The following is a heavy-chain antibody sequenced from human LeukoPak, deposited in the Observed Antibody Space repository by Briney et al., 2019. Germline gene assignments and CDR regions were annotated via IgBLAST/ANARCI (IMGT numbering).Heavy chain of an antibody. V-gene: IGHV3-30*02. D-gene: IGHD3-3*01. CDR1: GFTFSSYG. J-gene: IGHJ5*02. CDR3: AKVLVRGGDWFDP. CDR2: IRYDGSNK. Sequence: GGSLRLSCAASGFTFSSYGMHWVRQAPGKGLEWVAFIRYDGSNKYYADSGKGRFTISRDNSKNTLYLQMNSLRAEDTAVYYCAKVLVRGGDWFDPWGQGTLVTVSS.